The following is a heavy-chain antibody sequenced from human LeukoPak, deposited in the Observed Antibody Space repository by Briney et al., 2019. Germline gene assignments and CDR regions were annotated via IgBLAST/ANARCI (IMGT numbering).Heavy chain of an antibody. V-gene: IGHV4-39*01. J-gene: IGHJ4*02. Sequence: PSETLSLTCAVSGDSITSSRYYWGWIRQPPGKGLEWVGTIYYSGNTYYNPSLKSRVTISADTSKNQFSLKLSSVTAADTAVYYCARRDIVATTLDYWGQGTLVTVSS. D-gene: IGHD5-12*01. CDR1: GDSITSSRYY. CDR2: IYYSGNT. CDR3: ARRDIVATTLDY.